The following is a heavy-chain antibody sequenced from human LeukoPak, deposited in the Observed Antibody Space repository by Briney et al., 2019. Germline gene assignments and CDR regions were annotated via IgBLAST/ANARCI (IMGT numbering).Heavy chain of an antibody. CDR1: GYTFTGYY. V-gene: IGHV1-2*02. Sequence: ASVKVSCKASGYTFTGYYLHWVRQAPGQGLEWLGWINPNSGGTHYAQKFQGRVTVTRDTSISTAYMELNSLRSEDTALYYCARPMTGTGLTYYYYGMDIGGQGTTVTVSS. J-gene: IGHJ6*02. CDR3: ARPMTGTGLTYYYYGMDI. CDR2: INPNSGGT. D-gene: IGHD1-1*01.